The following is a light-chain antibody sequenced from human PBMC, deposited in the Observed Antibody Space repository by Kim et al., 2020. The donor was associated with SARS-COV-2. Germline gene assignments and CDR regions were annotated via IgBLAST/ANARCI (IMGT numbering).Light chain of an antibody. V-gene: IGLV2-14*03. Sequence: GQSITISCTGTSSDVGAYNYVSWYQQHPGNVPKLIISDVSYRPSGISNRFSGSKSGNTASLTISGLLPEDEADYYCASFTRSITVVFGGGTQLTVL. CDR2: DVS. CDR3: ASFTRSITVV. J-gene: IGLJ2*01. CDR1: SSDVGAYNY.